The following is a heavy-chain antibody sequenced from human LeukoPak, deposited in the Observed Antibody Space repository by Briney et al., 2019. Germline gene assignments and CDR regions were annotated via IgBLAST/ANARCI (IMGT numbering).Heavy chain of an antibody. CDR1: GSTFSNYA. CDR2: ISSSGGRT. CDR3: AKSRTERDPLTA. Sequence: GGSLRLSCAASGSTFSNYAMHWVRPAPGKGLEWVSGISSSGGRTYYADSVKGRFTISRDNSKNTLYLQMNSLRAEDTAVYYCAKSRTERDPLTAWDQGTLVTVSS. D-gene: IGHD5-24*01. J-gene: IGHJ5*02. V-gene: IGHV3-NL1*01.